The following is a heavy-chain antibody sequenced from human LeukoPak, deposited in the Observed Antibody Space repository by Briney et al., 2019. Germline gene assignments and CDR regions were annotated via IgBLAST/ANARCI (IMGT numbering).Heavy chain of an antibody. Sequence: GRSLRLSCAASGFTFSSYGMHWVRQAPGKGLEWVALIWYDGSNKSYPPSVTGRFTSSRDNSKNTLYLQMNSLRAEDTAVYYCAKPYDSTNYYFDYWGQGTLVTVSS. J-gene: IGHJ4*02. CDR1: GFTFSSYG. D-gene: IGHD3-22*01. CDR3: AKPYDSTNYYFDY. CDR2: IWYDGSNK. V-gene: IGHV3-33*06.